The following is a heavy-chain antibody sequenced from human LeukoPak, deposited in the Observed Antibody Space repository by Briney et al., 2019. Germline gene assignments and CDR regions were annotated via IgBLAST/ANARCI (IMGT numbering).Heavy chain of an antibody. D-gene: IGHD2-8*01. V-gene: IGHV3-48*03. CDR1: GFTFSSYE. J-gene: IGHJ6*03. CDR2: ISSSGSTI. CDR3: AKDRCSNGIGCYYYYMDV. Sequence: GSLRLSCAASGFTFSSYEMNWVRQAPGKGLEWVSYISSSGSTIYYADSVKGRFTISRDNAKNSLYLQMNSPRAEDTAVYYCAKDRCSNGIGCYYYYMDVWGKGTTVTISS.